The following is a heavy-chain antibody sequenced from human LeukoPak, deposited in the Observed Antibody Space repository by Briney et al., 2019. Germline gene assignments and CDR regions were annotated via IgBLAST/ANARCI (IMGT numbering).Heavy chain of an antibody. CDR3: AKALRAAPGTTPGDY. D-gene: IGHD6-13*01. CDR1: GFTFSNYA. V-gene: IGHV3-23*01. Sequence: GGSLRLSCAASGFTFSNYAMTWVRQAPGKGLEWVSSIRGNSGNTYYADSVKGRFTNFRDNSKNTLYLQMNSLRVEDTAIYYCAKALRAAPGTTPGDYWGQGTLVTVSS. J-gene: IGHJ4*02. CDR2: IRGNSGNT.